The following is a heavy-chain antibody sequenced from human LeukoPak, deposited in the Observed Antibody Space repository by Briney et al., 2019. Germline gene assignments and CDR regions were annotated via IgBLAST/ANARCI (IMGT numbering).Heavy chain of an antibody. CDR2: IYYSGST. D-gene: IGHD2-15*01. CDR3: ARARIYCSGGSCYPFEYYYYGMDV. J-gene: IGHJ6*02. V-gene: IGHV4-30-4*08. Sequence: SWVRQPPGKGLEWIGYIYYSGSTYYNPSLKSRVTISVDTSKNQFSLKLSSVTAADTAVYYCARARIYCSGGSCYPFEYYYYGMDVWGQGTTVTVSS.